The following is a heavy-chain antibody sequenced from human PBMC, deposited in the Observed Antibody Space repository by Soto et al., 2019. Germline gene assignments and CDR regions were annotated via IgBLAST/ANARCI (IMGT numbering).Heavy chain of an antibody. CDR2: IIPIFGTA. CDR1: GGTFSSYA. J-gene: IGHJ6*02. D-gene: IGHD2-15*01. CDR3: ARLIVVVVAAVGGYGMDV. Sequence: QVQLVQSGAEVKKPGSSVKVSCKASGGTFSSYAISWVRQAPGQGLEWMGGIIPIFGTANYAQKFQGRVTIPADESTSTAYMELSSLRSEDTAVYYCARLIVVVVAAVGGYGMDVWGQGTTVTVSS. V-gene: IGHV1-69*12.